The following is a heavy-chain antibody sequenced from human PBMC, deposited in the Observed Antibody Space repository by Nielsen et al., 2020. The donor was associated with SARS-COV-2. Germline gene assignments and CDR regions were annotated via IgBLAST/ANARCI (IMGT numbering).Heavy chain of an antibody. CDR3: AREVVTSTYYFDY. D-gene: IGHD2-21*02. CDR1: GFTFSSYW. V-gene: IGHV3-7*01. CDR2: IKQDGSEK. J-gene: IGHJ4*02. Sequence: GESLKISCAASGFTFSSYWMSWVRRAPGKGLEWVANIKQDGSEKYYVDSVKGRFTISRDNAKNSLYLQMNSLRAEDTAVYYCAREVVTSTYYFDYWGQGTLVTVSS.